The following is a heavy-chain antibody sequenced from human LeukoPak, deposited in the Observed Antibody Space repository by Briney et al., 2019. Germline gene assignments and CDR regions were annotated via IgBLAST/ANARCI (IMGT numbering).Heavy chain of an antibody. J-gene: IGHJ4*02. Sequence: SETLSLTCTVSGVSISSYYWSWIRQPAGKGLEWIGRIYASGSTNYNPSLKSRVTMSVDTSKNQFSLKQSSVTAADTAVYYCASAERSPYGSGSYYNSVLYWGQGTLVTVSS. CDR3: ASAERSPYGSGSYYNSVLY. D-gene: IGHD3-10*01. V-gene: IGHV4-4*07. CDR1: GVSISSYY. CDR2: IYASGST.